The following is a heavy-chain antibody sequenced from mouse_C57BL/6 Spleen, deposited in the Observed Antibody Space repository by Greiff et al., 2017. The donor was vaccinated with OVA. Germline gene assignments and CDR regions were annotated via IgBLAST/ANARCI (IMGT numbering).Heavy chain of an antibody. D-gene: IGHD4-1*01. J-gene: IGHJ3*01. CDR3: ARPWEGGGYFAY. Sequence: QVQLQQPGAELVKPGASVKLSCKASGYTFTSYWMHWVKQRPGQGLEWIGMIHPNSGSTNYNEKFKSKATLTVDKSSSTAYMQLSSLTSADSAVYYWARPWEGGGYFAYWGQGTLVTVSA. CDR2: IHPNSGST. V-gene: IGHV1-64*01. CDR1: GYTFTSYW.